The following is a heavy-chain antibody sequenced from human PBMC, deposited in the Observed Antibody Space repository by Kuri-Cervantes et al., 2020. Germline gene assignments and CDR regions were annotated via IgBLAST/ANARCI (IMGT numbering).Heavy chain of an antibody. Sequence: GESLKISCAASGFTFSTYAMHWVRQAPGKGLEWVAVISYDGTYKFYADSVQGRFAISRDNSKNTLYLQMNSLRAEDTAVYYCARDRVGGESMYYYYGMDVWGQGTTVTVSS. J-gene: IGHJ6*02. CDR3: ARDRVGGESMYYYYGMDV. CDR1: GFTFSTYA. D-gene: IGHD3-16*01. V-gene: IGHV3-30*09. CDR2: ISYDGTYK.